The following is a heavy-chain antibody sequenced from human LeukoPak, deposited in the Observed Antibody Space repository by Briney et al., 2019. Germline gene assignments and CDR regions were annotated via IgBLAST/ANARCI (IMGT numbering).Heavy chain of an antibody. V-gene: IGHV3-30*04. J-gene: IGHJ6*03. Sequence: GGSLRLSCAASGITFSKYTMNWVRQAPGKGLEWVSVISYVGSNKYLDSLKGRFTISCDNSTNTLFLQMNSMIAADTTAYYCSKDRNSDYYMDVWGKGTTVTISS. CDR1: GITFSKYT. D-gene: IGHD1-7*01. CDR2: ISYVGSNK. CDR3: SKDRNSDYYMDV.